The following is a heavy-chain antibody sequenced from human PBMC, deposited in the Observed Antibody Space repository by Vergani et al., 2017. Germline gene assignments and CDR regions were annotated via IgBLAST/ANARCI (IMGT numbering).Heavy chain of an antibody. D-gene: IGHD3-22*01. Sequence: QVQLVQSGAEVKKPGSSVKVSCKASGGTFSSYAISWVRQAPGQGLEWMGRIIPIFGTANYAQKFQGRVTITADESTSTAYMELSSLRSEDTAVYYCAGSGYYDSSGYLNYFDYWGQGTLVTVSS. CDR1: GGTFSSYA. CDR2: IIPIFGTA. V-gene: IGHV1-69*18. CDR3: AGSGYYDSSGYLNYFDY. J-gene: IGHJ4*02.